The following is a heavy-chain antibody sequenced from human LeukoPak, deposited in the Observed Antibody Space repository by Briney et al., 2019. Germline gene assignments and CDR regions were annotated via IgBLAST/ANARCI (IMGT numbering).Heavy chain of an antibody. D-gene: IGHD3-3*01. J-gene: IGHJ5*02. V-gene: IGHV4-38-2*02. CDR3: ARGTIFGVVSSWFDP. CDR2: IYHSGST. CDR1: GYSISSGYY. Sequence: NPSETLSLTCTVSGYSISSGYYWGWIRQPPGKGLEWIGSIYHSGSTYYNPSLKSRVTISVDKSKNQFSLKLSSVTAADTAVYYCARGTIFGVVSSWFDPWGQGTLVTVSS.